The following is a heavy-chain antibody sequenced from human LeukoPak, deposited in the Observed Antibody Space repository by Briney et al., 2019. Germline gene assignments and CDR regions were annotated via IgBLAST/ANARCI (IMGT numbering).Heavy chain of an antibody. V-gene: IGHV3-11*01. D-gene: IGHD3-10*01. J-gene: IGHJ5*02. CDR2: ISNSGSDT. CDR1: RFTFSDYS. CDR3: ARGGYCHGDRCVITLDP. Sequence: KPGGSLRLSCAASRFTFSDYSMTWIRQAPGKGLEWISFISNSGSDTHVADSVRGRFSISRDNAKNALYLQMNNLRPEDTAVYYCARGGYCHGDRCVITLDPWGPGTPVIVSS.